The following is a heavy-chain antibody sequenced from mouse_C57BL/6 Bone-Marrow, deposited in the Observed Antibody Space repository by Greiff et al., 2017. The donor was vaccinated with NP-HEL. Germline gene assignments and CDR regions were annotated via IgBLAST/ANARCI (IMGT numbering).Heavy chain of an antibody. CDR3: ERGDGYYLYAMDY. CDR2: IYIGNGYT. J-gene: IGHJ4*01. Sequence: EVQLQQSGPELVRPGSSVKMSCKTSGYTFTSYGINWVKQRHGQGLEWIGYIYIGNGYTGYNEKFKGKATLTSDKSSSTAYLELRSLTSEVCTIYFCERGDGYYLYAMDYWGQETSDTVS. D-gene: IGHD2-3*01. CDR1: GYTFTSYG. V-gene: IGHV1-58*01.